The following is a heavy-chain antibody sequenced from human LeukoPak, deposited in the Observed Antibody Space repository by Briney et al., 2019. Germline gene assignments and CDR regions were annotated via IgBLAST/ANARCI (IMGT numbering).Heavy chain of an antibody. J-gene: IGHJ4*02. Sequence: PGGSLRLSCAASGFTFSSSDMSWVRQAPGSGLEWVSSIRHSDSNTYYADSVMGRFTISRDNYQNTVYLQMNSLRAEDTAVYYCAKTTTGYSSGRYPGWPVDYWGQGTLVTVSS. CDR3: AKTTTGYSSGRYPGWPVDY. V-gene: IGHV3-23*05. CDR1: GFTFSSSD. CDR2: IRHSDSNT. D-gene: IGHD6-19*01.